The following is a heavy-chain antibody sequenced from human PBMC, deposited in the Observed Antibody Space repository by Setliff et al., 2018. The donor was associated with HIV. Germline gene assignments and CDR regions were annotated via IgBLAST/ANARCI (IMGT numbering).Heavy chain of an antibody. D-gene: IGHD3-3*01. J-gene: IGHJ6*03. CDR3: ARDLFNEWQGHYYYYMDV. Sequence: LSLTCTVSGGSVSLYYWNWMRQPVGRGLEWIGRLFTSGKTIFSPSLKSRVSMSVDTSKNAVSLKLDSVTAGDSAVYFCARDLFNEWQGHYYYYMDVWGKGTTVTVSS. CDR1: GGSVSLYY. V-gene: IGHV4-4*07. CDR2: LFTSGKT.